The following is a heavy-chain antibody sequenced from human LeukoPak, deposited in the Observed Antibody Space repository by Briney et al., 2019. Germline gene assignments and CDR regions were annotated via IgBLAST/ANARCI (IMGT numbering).Heavy chain of an antibody. D-gene: IGHD3-22*01. CDR3: ARRGYYDRSGYDY. CDR2: IRYDGSNK. Sequence: GGSLRLSCAASGFTFSSYGMHWVRQAPGKGLEWVAFIRYDGSNKYYADSVKGRFTISRDNARHSLYLEMRSLRAEDTAVYYCARRGYYDRSGYDYWGQGTLVTVSS. V-gene: IGHV3-33*08. CDR1: GFTFSSYG. J-gene: IGHJ4*02.